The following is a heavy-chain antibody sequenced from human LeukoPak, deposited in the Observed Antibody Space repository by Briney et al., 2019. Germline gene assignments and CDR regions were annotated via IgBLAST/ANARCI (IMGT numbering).Heavy chain of an antibody. J-gene: IGHJ4*02. CDR1: GYTFTSYG. D-gene: IGHD3-3*01. CDR2: ISAYNGNT. CDR3: ARGRGDFWSGYPPPHFDY. V-gene: IGHV1-18*01. Sequence: ASVKVSCKASGYTFTSYGISWVRQAPGQGLEWMGWISAYNGNTNYAQKLQGRVTMTTDTSTSTAYMELRSLRSDDTAVYYCARGRGDFWSGYPPPHFDYWGQGTLVTVSS.